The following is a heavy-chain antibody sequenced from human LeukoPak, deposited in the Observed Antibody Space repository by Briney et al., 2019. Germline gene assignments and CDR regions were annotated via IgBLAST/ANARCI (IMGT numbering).Heavy chain of an antibody. J-gene: IGHJ4*02. CDR3: ARRYSYSSLPDY. Sequence: PSETLSLTCTVSGDSISSSPYYWGWIRQPPGKGLEWIGSIYYTGSTYYNPSLKSRVTISVDTSKNQFSPKLSSVTAADTAVYYCARRYSYSSLPDYWGQGTLVTVSS. D-gene: IGHD6-19*01. CDR1: GDSISSSPYY. CDR2: IYYTGST. V-gene: IGHV4-39*01.